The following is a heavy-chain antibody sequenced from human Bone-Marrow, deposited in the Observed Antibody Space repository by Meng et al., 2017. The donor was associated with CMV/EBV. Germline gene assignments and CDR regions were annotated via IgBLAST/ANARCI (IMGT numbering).Heavy chain of an antibody. Sequence: ASVKVSCKASGYTFTGYYMHWVRQAPGQGLEWVGWINPNSGGTNYAQKLQGRVTMTTDTSTSTAYMELSSLRSEDTAVYYCARDDYDFWSGPNQNYYGMDVWGQGTTVTVSS. CDR2: INPNSGGT. D-gene: IGHD3-3*01. CDR3: ARDDYDFWSGPNQNYYGMDV. J-gene: IGHJ6*02. V-gene: IGHV1-2*02. CDR1: GYTFTGYY.